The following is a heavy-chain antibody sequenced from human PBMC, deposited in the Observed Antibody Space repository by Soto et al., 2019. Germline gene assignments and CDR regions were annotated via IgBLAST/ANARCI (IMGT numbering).Heavy chain of an antibody. CDR3: ARDRYYDSSGYYPTDY. J-gene: IGHJ4*02. CDR2: IWYDGSNK. Sequence: QVQLVESGGGVVQPGRSLRLSCAASGFTFSSYGMHWVRQAPGKGLEWVAVIWYDGSNKYYADSVKGRFTISRDNSKNSVYLQMNSLRAEDTAVYYCARDRYYDSSGYYPTDYLGQGTLVTVSS. V-gene: IGHV3-33*01. CDR1: GFTFSSYG. D-gene: IGHD3-22*01.